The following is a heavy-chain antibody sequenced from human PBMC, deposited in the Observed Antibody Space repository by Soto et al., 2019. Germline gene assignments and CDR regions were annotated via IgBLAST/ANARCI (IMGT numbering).Heavy chain of an antibody. CDR2: ISAYNGNT. D-gene: IGHD3-22*01. V-gene: IGHV1-18*01. J-gene: IGHJ6*02. CDR1: GYTFTSYG. Sequence: RASVKVSCKASGYTFTSYGISWVRQAPGQGLEWMGWISAYNGNTNYAQKLQGRVTMTTDTSTSTAYMELRSLRSDDTAVYYCARGHYYDSSGDYMDVWGQGTTVTVSS. CDR3: ARGHYYDSSGDYMDV.